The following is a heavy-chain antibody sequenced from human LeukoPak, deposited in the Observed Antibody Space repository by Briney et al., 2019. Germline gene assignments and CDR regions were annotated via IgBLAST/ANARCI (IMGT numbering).Heavy chain of an antibody. Sequence: GASVKVSCKASGYSFTTHGINWVRQATGQGLEWMGWMNPNSGNTGYAQKFQGRVTMTRNTSISTAYMELSSLRSEDTAVYYCARDILDYGDQNYWGQGTLVTVSS. V-gene: IGHV1-8*02. CDR3: ARDILDYGDQNY. D-gene: IGHD4-17*01. J-gene: IGHJ4*02. CDR2: MNPNSGNT. CDR1: GYSFTTHG.